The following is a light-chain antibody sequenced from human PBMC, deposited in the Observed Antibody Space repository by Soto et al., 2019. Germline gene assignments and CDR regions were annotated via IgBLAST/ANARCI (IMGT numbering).Light chain of an antibody. Sequence: EIALTQSPCILSLSPGERATLSCRASQSVSNDFLAWYQHKPGQAPRLLIYGASTRATGIPARCSGGGTATDFTITISSMQSEDFAVYYCQQYNDRPPETFGQGTKVDIK. J-gene: IGKJ1*01. V-gene: IGKV3-15*01. CDR2: GAS. CDR3: QQYNDRPPET. CDR1: QSVSNDF.